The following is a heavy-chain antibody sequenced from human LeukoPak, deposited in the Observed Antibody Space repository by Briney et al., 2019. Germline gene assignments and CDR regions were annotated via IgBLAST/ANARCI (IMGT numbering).Heavy chain of an antibody. CDR2: IGGSGDKT. V-gene: IGHV3-23*01. Sequence: GGSLRLSCAASGFTFNRNAISWVRQAPGKGLEWVSTIGGSGDKTFYADSVKGRFTISRDNSKNMVHLQMNSLTGEDTALYYCVRRGDESSGWGDHDFWGQGALVTVSS. CDR3: VRRGDESSGWGDHDF. CDR1: GFTFNRNA. J-gene: IGHJ4*02. D-gene: IGHD6-19*01.